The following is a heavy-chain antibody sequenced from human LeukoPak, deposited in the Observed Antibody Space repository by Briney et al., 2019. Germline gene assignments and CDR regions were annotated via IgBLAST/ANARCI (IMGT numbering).Heavy chain of an antibody. Sequence: KPSETLSLTCTFSGGSISSSNYCWGWIRQPPGKGLEWIGSIYYSGSTNYNPSLKSRVTISVDTSKNQFSLKLSSVTAADTAVYYCARRPYYYGSGSYPRAFDIWGQGTMVTVSS. CDR2: IYYSGST. D-gene: IGHD3-10*01. CDR1: GGSISSSNYC. J-gene: IGHJ3*02. CDR3: ARRPYYYGSGSYPRAFDI. V-gene: IGHV4-39*07.